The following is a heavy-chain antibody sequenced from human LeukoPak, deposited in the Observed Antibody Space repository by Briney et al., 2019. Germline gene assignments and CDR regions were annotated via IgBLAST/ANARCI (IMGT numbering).Heavy chain of an antibody. Sequence: PSETLSLTCTVSGYSISSGYYWGWIRQPPGKGLEWIGSIYHSGSTYYNPSLKSRVTISVDTSKNQFSLKLSSVTAADTAVYYCARGGSGSLRYYYYMDVWGKGTTVTVSS. V-gene: IGHV4-38-2*02. D-gene: IGHD3-10*01. CDR3: ARGGSGSLRYYYYMDV. J-gene: IGHJ6*03. CDR2: IYHSGST. CDR1: GYSISSGYY.